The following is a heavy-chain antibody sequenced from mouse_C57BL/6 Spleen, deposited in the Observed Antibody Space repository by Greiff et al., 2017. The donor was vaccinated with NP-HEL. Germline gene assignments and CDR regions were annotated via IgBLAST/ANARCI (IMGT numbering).Heavy chain of an antibody. Sequence: QVQLQQSGPELVKPGASVKISCKASGYAFSSSWMNWVKQRPGKGLEWIGRIYPGDGDTNYNGKFKGKATLTADKSSSTAYMQLSSLTSEDSAVYFWANDGYYAMDYWGQGTSVTVSS. CDR3: ANDGYYAMDY. CDR1: GYAFSSSW. J-gene: IGHJ4*01. CDR2: IYPGDGDT. D-gene: IGHD2-3*01. V-gene: IGHV1-82*01.